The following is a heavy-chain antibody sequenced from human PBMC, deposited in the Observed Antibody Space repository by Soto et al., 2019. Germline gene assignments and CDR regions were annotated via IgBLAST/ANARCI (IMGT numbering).Heavy chain of an antibody. Sequence: QVQLVQSGAEMQKPGSSVRVSCKASGGTVSNNAISWVRQAPGQGLVWMGGIIPMLGAPNYAQKFQGRLTXAXDXXTSSVYMELRSLISEDTGIYFCARDFYCTGGNCYHGGWFDPWGQGTLVTVSS. J-gene: IGHJ5*02. D-gene: IGHD2-15*01. CDR1: GGTVSNNA. CDR2: IIPMLGAP. CDR3: ARDFYCTGGNCYHGGWFDP. V-gene: IGHV1-69*05.